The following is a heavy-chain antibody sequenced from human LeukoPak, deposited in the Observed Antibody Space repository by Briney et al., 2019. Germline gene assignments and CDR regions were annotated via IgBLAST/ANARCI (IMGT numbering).Heavy chain of an antibody. CDR1: GFTFGDYA. CDR2: IRSKAYGGTT. J-gene: IGHJ6*03. CDR3: TREGITMVRGVMYYYYYYYMDV. D-gene: IGHD3-10*01. Sequence: QTGGSLRLSCTASGFTFGDYAMSWVRQAPGKGLEWVGFIRSKAYGGTTEYAASVKGRFTISRDDSKSIAYLQMNSLKTEDTAVYYCTREGITMVRGVMYYYYYYYMDVWGKGTTVTISS. V-gene: IGHV3-49*04.